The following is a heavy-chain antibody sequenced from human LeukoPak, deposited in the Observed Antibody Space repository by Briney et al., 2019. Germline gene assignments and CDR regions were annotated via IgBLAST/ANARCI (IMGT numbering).Heavy chain of an antibody. J-gene: IGHJ2*01. CDR2: INHSGST. CDR1: GGSFSGYY. D-gene: IGHD6-19*01. CDR3: ARGSRWLVRWYFDL. V-gene: IGHV4-34*01. Sequence: SETLSLTCAVYGGSFSGYYWSWIRQPPGKGLEWIGEINHSGSTNYNPSLKSRVTTSVDTSKNQFSLKLSSVTAADTAVYYCARGSRWLVRWYFDLWGRGTLVTVSS.